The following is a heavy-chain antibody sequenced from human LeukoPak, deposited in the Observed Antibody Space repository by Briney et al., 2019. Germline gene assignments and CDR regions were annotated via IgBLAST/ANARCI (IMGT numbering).Heavy chain of an antibody. CDR3: AKGYYDYIWGSYRSDAFDI. V-gene: IGHV3-23*01. D-gene: IGHD3-16*02. J-gene: IGHJ3*02. CDR2: ISVSVGLT. Sequence: GSLRLSCAASGFPFNSYGMTWVRQGPGKGLEWGSVISVSVGLTYQADSVKGRFTVSRDNSKNTLYLQMNTLRAEDTAVYSCAKGYYDYIWGSYRSDAFDIWGQGTMVTVSS. CDR1: GFPFNSYG.